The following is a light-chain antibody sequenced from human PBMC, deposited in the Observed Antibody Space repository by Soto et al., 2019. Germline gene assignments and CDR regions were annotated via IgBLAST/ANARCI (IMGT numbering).Light chain of an antibody. J-gene: IGKJ1*01. CDR3: QQYGSSPWT. V-gene: IGKV3-15*01. CDR2: GAS. Sequence: DKVMTQSPATLSVSPGESVTLSCRASQSIGSNLAWFQQKRGQTPRLLIYGASARATGVPDRFSGSGSGTEFTLTISRLEPEDIAVFYCQQYGSSPWTFGQGTKVDIK. CDR1: QSIGSN.